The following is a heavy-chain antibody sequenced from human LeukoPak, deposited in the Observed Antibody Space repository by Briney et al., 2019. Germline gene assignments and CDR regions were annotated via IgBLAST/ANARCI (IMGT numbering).Heavy chain of an antibody. Sequence: GGSLRLSCAASGFTFSNAWMSWVRQAPGKGLEWVANINQDGSAKYYVDSVKGRFTISRDNAKNSVYLQMDSLRAEDTAAYYCVAAFDYWGQGTLVTVSS. J-gene: IGHJ4*02. CDR2: INQDGSAK. CDR1: GFTFSNAW. V-gene: IGHV3-7*01. CDR3: VAAFDY.